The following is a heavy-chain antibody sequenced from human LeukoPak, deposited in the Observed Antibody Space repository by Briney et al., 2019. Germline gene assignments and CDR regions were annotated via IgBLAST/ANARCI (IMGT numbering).Heavy chain of an antibody. V-gene: IGHV3-7*01. CDR1: GFTFSSYW. J-gene: IGHJ6*03. CDR2: IKQDGSEK. Sequence: PGGSLRLYCAASGFTFSSYWMSWVRQAPGKGLEWVANIKQDGSEKYYVDSVKGRFTISRDNAKNSLYLQMDSLRAEDTAVYYCARDRRYDFWSGIYYYYMDVWGKGTTVTVSS. CDR3: ARDRRYDFWSGIYYYYMDV. D-gene: IGHD3-3*01.